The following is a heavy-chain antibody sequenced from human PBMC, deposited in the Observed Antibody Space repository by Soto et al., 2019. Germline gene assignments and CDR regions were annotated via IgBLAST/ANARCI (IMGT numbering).Heavy chain of an antibody. D-gene: IGHD3-9*01. Sequence: QAWGSLRISCASSVFTFSSYAMSWVRQAPGNGLELVSAISGSGGSTYYADSVNGRFTISRDNSKNTLYLQMKSLRAEDTAVYYCAKHHPSYILTGYPGVDYWGQGTMVTVSS. J-gene: IGHJ4*02. CDR1: VFTFSSYA. CDR2: ISGSGGST. CDR3: AKHHPSYILTGYPGVDY. V-gene: IGHV3-23*01.